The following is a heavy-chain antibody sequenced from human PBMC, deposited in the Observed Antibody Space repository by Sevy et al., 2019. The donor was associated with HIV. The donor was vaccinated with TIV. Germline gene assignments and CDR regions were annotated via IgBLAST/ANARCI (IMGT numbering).Heavy chain of an antibody. CDR1: GFTFSSYA. V-gene: IGHV3-30-3*01. Sequence: GGSLRLSCAASGFTFSSYAMHWVRQAPGKGLEWVAVISYDGSNKYYADSVKGRFTISRDNSKNTLYLQMNSLRAEDTAVYYCARDFTEGLLGGHLFYYWGQGTLVTVSS. D-gene: IGHD1-26*01. J-gene: IGHJ4*02. CDR2: ISYDGSNK. CDR3: ARDFTEGLLGGHLFYY.